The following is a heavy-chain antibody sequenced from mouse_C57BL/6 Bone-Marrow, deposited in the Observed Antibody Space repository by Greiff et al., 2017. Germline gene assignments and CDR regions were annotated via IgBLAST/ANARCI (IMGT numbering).Heavy chain of an antibody. CDR3: ARGGAIYYDYGYAMDY. J-gene: IGHJ4*01. Sequence: QVQLQQPGAELVKPGASVKLSCKASGYTFTSYWMHWVKQRPGQGLEWIGMIHPNSGSTNYNEKFKSKATLTVDKSSSTAYMQLSSLTSEDSAVYYCARGGAIYYDYGYAMDYWGKGTSVTVSS. V-gene: IGHV1-64*01. D-gene: IGHD2-4*01. CDR2: IHPNSGST. CDR1: GYTFTSYW.